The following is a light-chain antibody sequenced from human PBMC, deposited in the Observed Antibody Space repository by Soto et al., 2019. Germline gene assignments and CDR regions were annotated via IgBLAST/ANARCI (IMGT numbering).Light chain of an antibody. CDR3: NSYTGSSTPYV. CDR1: SSDVGSYNY. Sequence: SVLTQPASVSGSPGQSITISCTGTSSDVGSYNYVSWYQQHPGKAPKLMIYDVSNRPSGVSNRFSGSKSGNTASLTISGLQAEDEADYYCNSYTGSSTPYVFGTGTKVTVL. V-gene: IGLV2-14*03. J-gene: IGLJ1*01. CDR2: DVS.